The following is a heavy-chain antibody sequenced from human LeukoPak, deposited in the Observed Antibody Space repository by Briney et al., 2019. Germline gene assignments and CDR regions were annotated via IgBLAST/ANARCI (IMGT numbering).Heavy chain of an antibody. CDR2: IRSKANNYAT. V-gene: IGHV3-73*01. CDR3: TRRYGANSWWFDP. D-gene: IGHD4-23*01. CDR1: GLTFSGSA. J-gene: IGHJ5*02. Sequence: GGSLRLSCAASGLTFSGSAMHWVRQASGKGLEWVARIRSKANNYATAYDASVKGRFTISRDDSRNTAYLQMNSLTTEDTAVYYCTRRYGANSWWFDPWGQGTLVTVSS.